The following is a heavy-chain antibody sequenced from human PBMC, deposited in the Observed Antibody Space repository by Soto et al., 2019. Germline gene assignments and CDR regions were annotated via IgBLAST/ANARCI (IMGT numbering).Heavy chain of an antibody. CDR1: GASISSSRYY. J-gene: IGHJ4*02. CDR2: VYYTGST. D-gene: IGHD3-16*01. Sequence: PSETLSLTCTVSGASISSSRYYRGWIRQPPGKGLEWVANVYYTGSTYYNPSLKSRVTISVDTSKNQFYVNLSSVIAADTAVYYCARHYGGFDYWGQGTLVTVSS. V-gene: IGHV4-39*01. CDR3: ARHYGGFDY.